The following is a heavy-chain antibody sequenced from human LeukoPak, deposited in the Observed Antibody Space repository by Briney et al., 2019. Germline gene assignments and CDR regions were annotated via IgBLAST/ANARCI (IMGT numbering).Heavy chain of an antibody. CDR2: ISWNSGSI. CDR3: AKGGRVSNYYYYYMDV. V-gene: IGHV3-9*01. CDR1: GFTFDDYA. Sequence: GGSLRLSCAASGFTFDDYAMHWVRQAPGKGLEWVSGISWNSGSIGYADSVKGRFTISRGNAKNSLYLQMNSLRAEDTALYYCAKGGRVSNYYYYYMDVWGKGTTVTVSS. D-gene: IGHD2-8*01. J-gene: IGHJ6*03.